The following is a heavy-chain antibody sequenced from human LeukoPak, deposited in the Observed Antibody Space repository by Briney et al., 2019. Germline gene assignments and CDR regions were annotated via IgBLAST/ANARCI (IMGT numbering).Heavy chain of an antibody. CDR3: ARSPVSSHWFDP. J-gene: IGHJ5*02. CDR2: INPNSGGT. V-gene: IGHV1-2*02. CDR1: GYTFTGYY. Sequence: ASVKVSCKASGYTFTGYYMHWVRQAPGQGLEWMGWINPNSGGTSYAQKFQGRVTMTRDTSISTAYMELSRLRSDDTAVYYCARSPVSSHWFDPWGQGTLVTVSS. D-gene: IGHD3-10*01.